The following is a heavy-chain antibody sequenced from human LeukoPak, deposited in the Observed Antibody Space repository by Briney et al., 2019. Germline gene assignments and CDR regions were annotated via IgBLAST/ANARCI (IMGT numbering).Heavy chain of an antibody. CDR3: ARENVVRSIAAAGTDAFDI. J-gene: IGHJ3*02. CDR1: GYTFTSYA. V-gene: IGHV1-3*01. D-gene: IGHD6-13*01. Sequence: GASVKVSCKASGYTFTSYAMHWVRQAPGQRLEWMGWINAGNGNTKYSQNFQGRVTITRDTSASTAYMELSSLRSEDTAVYYCARENVVRSIAAAGTDAFDIWGQGTMVTVSS. CDR2: INAGNGNT.